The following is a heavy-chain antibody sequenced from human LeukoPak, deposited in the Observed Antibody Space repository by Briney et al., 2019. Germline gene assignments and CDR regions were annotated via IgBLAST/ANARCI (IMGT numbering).Heavy chain of an antibody. CDR1: GGTFSSYA. CDR3: ARCSGTSCYRDYYYYGMDV. D-gene: IGHD2-2*02. V-gene: IGHV1-69*13. Sequence: SVKVSCKASGGTFSSYAISWVRQAPGQGLEWMGGIIPIFGTANYAQKFQGRVTITADESTSTAYMELSSLRSEDTAVYYCARCSGTSCYRDYYYYGMDVWGKGTTVTVSS. J-gene: IGHJ6*04. CDR2: IIPIFGTA.